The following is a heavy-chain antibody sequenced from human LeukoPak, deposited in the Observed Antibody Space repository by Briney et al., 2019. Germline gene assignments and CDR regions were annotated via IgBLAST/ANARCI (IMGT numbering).Heavy chain of an antibody. CDR1: EFTVSSYG. J-gene: IGHJ4*02. D-gene: IGHD2-21*01. V-gene: IGHV3-23*01. Sequence: GGSLRLSCGDPEFTVSSYGMSWVRQAPGKGLEWVSRISIGGDDTYYADSVKGRFTISRGNYKNTLYLQMNSLRAEDTALYYCAKGVTAGFILSDYWGRGTLVTVSS. CDR3: AKGVTAGFILSDY. CDR2: ISIGGDDT.